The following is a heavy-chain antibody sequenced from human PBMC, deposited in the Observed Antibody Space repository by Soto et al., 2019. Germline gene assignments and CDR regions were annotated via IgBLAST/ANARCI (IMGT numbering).Heavy chain of an antibody. CDR3: ASSDTAMTLGEDY. CDR2: ISYDGSNK. J-gene: IGHJ4*02. Sequence: PGGSLRLSCAASGFTFSSYAMHWVRQAPGKGLEWVAVISYDGSNKYYADSVKGRFTISRDNSKNTLYLQMNSLRAEDTAVYYCASSDTAMTLGEDYWGQGTLVTVSS. V-gene: IGHV3-30-3*01. D-gene: IGHD5-18*01. CDR1: GFTFSSYA.